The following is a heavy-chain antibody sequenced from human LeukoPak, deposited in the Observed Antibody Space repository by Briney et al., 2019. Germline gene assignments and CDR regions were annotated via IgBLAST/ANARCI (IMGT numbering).Heavy chain of an antibody. Sequence: SETLSLTCTVSGYSISSGYYWGWIRQPPGKGLEWIGSIYHSGSTYYNPSLKSRVTISVDTSKNQFSLKLSSVTAADTAVYYCARAPPSYGYFDCWGQGTLVTVSS. D-gene: IGHD5-18*01. CDR2: IYHSGST. CDR1: GYSISSGYY. J-gene: IGHJ4*02. CDR3: ARAPPSYGYFDC. V-gene: IGHV4-38-2*02.